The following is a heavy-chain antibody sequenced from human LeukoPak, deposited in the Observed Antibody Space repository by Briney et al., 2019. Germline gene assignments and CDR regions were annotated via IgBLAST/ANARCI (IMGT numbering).Heavy chain of an antibody. V-gene: IGHV3-48*02. CDR1: GFAFNTYS. CDR2: ISSSSSPI. D-gene: IGHD6-13*01. CDR3: ARDHYSRNDY. Sequence: GGSLRLSCAASGFAFNTYSMNWVRQAPAKGLEWVSYISSSSSPIYYADSVKGRFTISRDNAKNSLYLQMNSLRDEDTAVYYCARDHYSRNDYWGQGTLVTVSS. J-gene: IGHJ4*02.